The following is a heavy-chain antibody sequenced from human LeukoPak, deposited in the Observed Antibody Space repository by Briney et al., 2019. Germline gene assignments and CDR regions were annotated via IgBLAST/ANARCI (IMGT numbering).Heavy chain of an antibody. J-gene: IGHJ4*02. V-gene: IGHV4-34*01. D-gene: IGHD3-22*01. CDR3: ARDQYYYDSSGYYSSYYFDY. Sequence: SETLSLTCAVYGGSFSGYYWSWIRQPPGKGLEWIGEINHSGSTNYNPSLKSRVTISVDTSKNQFSLKLSSVTAADTAVYYCARDQYYYDSSGYYSSYYFDYWGQGTLVTVSS. CDR1: GGSFSGYY. CDR2: INHSGST.